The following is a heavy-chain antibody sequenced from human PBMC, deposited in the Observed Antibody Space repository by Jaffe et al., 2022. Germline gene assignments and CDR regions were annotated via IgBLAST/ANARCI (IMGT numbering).Heavy chain of an antibody. J-gene: IGHJ4*02. V-gene: IGHV4-61*02. CDR3: ARVGYYYGSGSYVDYFDY. D-gene: IGHD3-10*01. CDR1: GGSISSGSYY. CDR2: IYTSGST. Sequence: QVQLQESGPGLVKPSQTLSLTCTVSGGSISSGSYYWSWIRQPAGKGLEWIGRIYTSGSTNYNPSLKSRVTISVDTSKNQFSLKLSSVTAADTAVYYCARVGYYYGSGSYVDYFDYWGQGTLVTVSS.